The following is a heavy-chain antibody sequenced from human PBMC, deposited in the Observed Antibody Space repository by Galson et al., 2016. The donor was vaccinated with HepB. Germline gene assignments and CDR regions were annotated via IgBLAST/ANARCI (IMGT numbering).Heavy chain of an antibody. V-gene: IGHV1-3*01. D-gene: IGHD3-16*01. J-gene: IGHJ6*02. Sequence: VSCKASGYTFTNYAIHWVRQAPGQRLEWMGWINADNGDTKFSQRFQGRVTITRDTSANTAYTDLSSLRSEDTAVYYCARDLTDASYYTMDVWGLGTTVTVSS. CDR1: GYTFTNYA. CDR2: INADNGDT. CDR3: ARDLTDASYYTMDV.